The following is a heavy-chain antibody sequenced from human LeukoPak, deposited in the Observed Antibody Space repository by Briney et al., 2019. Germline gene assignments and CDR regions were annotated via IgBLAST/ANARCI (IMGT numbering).Heavy chain of an antibody. CDR2: INPNSGST. V-gene: IGHV1-2*06. CDR1: GYTFTGYY. J-gene: IGHJ3*02. Sequence: GASVKVSFKASGYTFTGYYMHWVRQAPGQGLEWMGRINPNSGSTNYAQKFQGRVTMTRDTSISTAYMELSRLRSDDTAVYYCARYSYGLNAFDIWGQGTMVTVSS. D-gene: IGHD5-18*01. CDR3: ARYSYGLNAFDI.